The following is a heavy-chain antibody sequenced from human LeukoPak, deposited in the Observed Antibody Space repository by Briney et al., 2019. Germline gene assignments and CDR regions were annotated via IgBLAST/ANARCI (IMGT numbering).Heavy chain of an antibody. J-gene: IGHJ4*02. CDR2: IKQDGSEK. CDR3: ARLVGARVVD. D-gene: IGHD1-26*01. V-gene: IGHV3-7*03. CDR1: GFTFSSYA. Sequence: GGSLRLSCAASGFTFSSYAMSWVRQAPGKGLEWVANIKQDGSEKYYVDSVKGRFTISRDNAKNSLYLQMNSLRAEDTAVYYCARLVGARVVDWGQGTLVTVSS.